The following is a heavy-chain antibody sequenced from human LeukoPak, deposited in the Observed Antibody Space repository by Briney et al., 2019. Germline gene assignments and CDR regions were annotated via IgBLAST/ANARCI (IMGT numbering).Heavy chain of an antibody. CDR1: GFTFSSYS. V-gene: IGHV3-21*01. Sequence: GGSLRLSCAASGFTFSSYSMNWVRQAPGKGLEWVSSISSSSSYIYYADSVKGRFTISRDNAKNSLYLQMNSLRAEDTAVYYCARGSHDYDSSGYPSYWGQGTLVTVSS. J-gene: IGHJ4*02. CDR2: ISSSSSYI. CDR3: ARGSHDYDSSGYPSY. D-gene: IGHD3-22*01.